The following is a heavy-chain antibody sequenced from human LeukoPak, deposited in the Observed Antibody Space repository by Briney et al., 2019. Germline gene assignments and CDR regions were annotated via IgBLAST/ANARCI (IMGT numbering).Heavy chain of an antibody. CDR3: AKDPPPSSSWSRTTHCYYYYGMDV. CDR2: ISGSGGST. J-gene: IGHJ6*02. Sequence: GGSLRLSCAASGFTFSSYAMSWVRQAPGKGLEWVSAISGSGGSTYYADSVKGRFTISRDNSKNTLYLQMNSLRAEDTAVYYCAKDPPPSSSWSRTTHCYYYYGMDVWGQGTTVTVSS. D-gene: IGHD6-13*01. CDR1: GFTFSSYA. V-gene: IGHV3-23*01.